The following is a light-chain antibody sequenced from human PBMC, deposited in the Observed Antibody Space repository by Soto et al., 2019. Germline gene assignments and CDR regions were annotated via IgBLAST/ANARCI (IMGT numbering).Light chain of an antibody. CDR2: LEGSGSY. V-gene: IGLV4-60*02. J-gene: IGLJ2*01. CDR1: SGHSSYI. CDR3: ETWDSNTRV. Sequence: QLALTQSSSASASLGSSVKLTCTLSSGHSSYIIAWHQQQPGKAPRYLMKLEGSGSYNEGSGVPDRFSGSSSGADRYLTISNLQFEDEADYYCETWDSNTRVFGGGTKVTVL.